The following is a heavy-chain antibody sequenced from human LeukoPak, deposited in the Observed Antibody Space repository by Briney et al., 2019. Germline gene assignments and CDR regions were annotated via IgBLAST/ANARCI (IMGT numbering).Heavy chain of an antibody. J-gene: IGHJ4*02. CDR3: ARGHIAVAGHYGAGPSDS. CDR1: GFTVSSSY. CDR2: LYSGGTT. D-gene: IGHD6-19*01. V-gene: IGHV3-53*01. Sequence: GGSLRLSCAASGFTVSSSYMSWVRQAPGKGLEWVSMLYSGGTTYYADSVKGQFTISRDNSKNSLYLQMNSLRAEDTAVYYCARGHIAVAGHYGAGPSDSWGQGTLVTVSS.